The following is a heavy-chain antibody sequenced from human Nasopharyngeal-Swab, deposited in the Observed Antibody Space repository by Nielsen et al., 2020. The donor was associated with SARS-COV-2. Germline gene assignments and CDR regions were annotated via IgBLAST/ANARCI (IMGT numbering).Heavy chain of an antibody. D-gene: IGHD2-15*01. CDR2: IKSDGSSR. CDR1: GFTFSTYW. CDR3: ARDQADCSGGSCPYYYYGMDV. Sequence: GGSLRLSCAASGFTFSTYWMDWVRQPPGKGLVWVSRIKSDGSSRSYADSVKGRFTISRDNAKNTLYLQMNSLRAEDTAVYYCARDQADCSGGSCPYYYYGMDVWGQGTTVTVSS. J-gene: IGHJ6*02. V-gene: IGHV3-74*01.